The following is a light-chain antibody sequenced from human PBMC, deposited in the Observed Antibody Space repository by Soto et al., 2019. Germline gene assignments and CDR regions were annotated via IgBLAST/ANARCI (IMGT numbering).Light chain of an antibody. CDR1: QSISSW. V-gene: IGKV1-5*03. CDR3: QQDKNYPWT. Sequence: DIQMTQSPSTLSASVGDRVIITCLASQSISSWLAWYQQKPGKAPKLLIYKASSLESGVPSRFSGSGSGTEFTLTISCLQHDEFATYDCQQDKNYPWTFGQGTKVHI. J-gene: IGKJ1*01. CDR2: KAS.